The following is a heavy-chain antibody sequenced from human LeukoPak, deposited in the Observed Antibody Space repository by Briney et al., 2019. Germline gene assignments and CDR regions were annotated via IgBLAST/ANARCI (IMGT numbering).Heavy chain of an antibody. CDR1: GFTFSSYG. Sequence: GGSLRLSCAASGFTFSSYGMHWVRQAPGKGLEWVAFIRYDGSNKYYADSVKGRFTISRDNSKNTLYLQMNSLRAEDTAVYYCAKVSQGPYCDFWSGYEQEPWYYFDYWGQGTLVTVSS. D-gene: IGHD3-3*01. CDR2: IRYDGSNK. CDR3: AKVSQGPYCDFWSGYEQEPWYYFDY. J-gene: IGHJ4*02. V-gene: IGHV3-30*02.